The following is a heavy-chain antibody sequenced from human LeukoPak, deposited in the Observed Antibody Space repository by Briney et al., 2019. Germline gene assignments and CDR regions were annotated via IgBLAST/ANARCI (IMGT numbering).Heavy chain of an antibody. D-gene: IGHD2-2*01. Sequence: GGSLRLSCAASGFTFSSYSMNWVRQAPGKGLEWVSSISSSSSYIYYADSVKGRFTISRDNAKNSLYLQMNSLRAEDTAVYYCARSRCSSTSCHRTRYFDYRGQGTLVTVSS. J-gene: IGHJ4*02. CDR2: ISSSSSYI. V-gene: IGHV3-21*01. CDR3: ARSRCSSTSCHRTRYFDY. CDR1: GFTFSSYS.